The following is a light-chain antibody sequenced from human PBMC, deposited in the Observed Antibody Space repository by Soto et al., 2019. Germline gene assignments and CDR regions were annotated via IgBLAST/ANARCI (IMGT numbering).Light chain of an antibody. J-gene: IGKJ1*01. CDR2: KAS. CDR3: QQFNNYWT. CDR1: QSISKF. Sequence: DIPMTQSPSTLSASVGDRVTITCRASQSISKFLAWYQQKPGKAPRLLIYKASSLESGVPSRFSGSGSGTEFTLTISSLQPDDFATYYCQQFNNYWTFGQGTKVEIK. V-gene: IGKV1-5*03.